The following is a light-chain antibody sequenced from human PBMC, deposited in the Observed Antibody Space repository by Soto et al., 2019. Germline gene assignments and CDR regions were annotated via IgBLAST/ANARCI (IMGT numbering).Light chain of an antibody. Sequence: QSALTQPPSASGSPGQSVTISCTGTSSDVGGYNYVSWYQQHPGKAPRLMVYEVTKRPSGVPARFSGPKSGNTASLTVSGLQAEDEAHYYCSSHAGINNVVFGGGTKLTVL. J-gene: IGLJ3*02. CDR1: SSDVGGYNY. CDR2: EVT. V-gene: IGLV2-8*01. CDR3: SSHAGINNVV.